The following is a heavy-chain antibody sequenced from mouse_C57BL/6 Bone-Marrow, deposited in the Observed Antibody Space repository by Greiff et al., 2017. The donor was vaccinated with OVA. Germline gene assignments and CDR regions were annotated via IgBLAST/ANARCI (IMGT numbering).Heavy chain of an antibody. D-gene: IGHD4-1*01. J-gene: IGHJ1*03. V-gene: IGHV1-72*01. CDR2: MDPNSGGT. CDR3: ARGTGRYFDV. CDR1: ASPFTSYG. Sequence: QVQLQQPGAELVKPGASGNLSGKPPASPFTSYGRPWVNQRPGRGLEWIGRMDPNSGGTKYNEKFKSKATLTVDKPSSTAYMQLSSLTSEDSAVYYCARGTGRYFDVWGTGTTVTVSS.